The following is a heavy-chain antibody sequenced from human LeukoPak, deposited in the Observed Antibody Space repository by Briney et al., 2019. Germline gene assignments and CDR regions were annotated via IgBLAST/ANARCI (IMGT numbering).Heavy chain of an antibody. V-gene: IGHV3-7*01. J-gene: IGHJ4*02. CDR2: TNQDGSAK. Sequence: GGSLRLSCAASGFSFSSYWMSWVGQAPGKGLEGAANTNQDGSAKNYVDSVRGRFTISRDNAENSLYLQMNSLRAEATAVYYCAREGFLDYWGQGTLVTVSS. CDR3: AREGFLDY. CDR1: GFSFSSYW. D-gene: IGHD2/OR15-2a*01.